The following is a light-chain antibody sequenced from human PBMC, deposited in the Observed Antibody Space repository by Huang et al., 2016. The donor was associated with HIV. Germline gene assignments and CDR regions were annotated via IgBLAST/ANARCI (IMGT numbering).Light chain of an antibody. CDR2: GTS. Sequence: DFQMTQPPSSLSASVGDTVIIPCRASKNISKYLNWYQQVPGGAPKLLIYGTSNLQRGVSLMRFSGRASGTDFTLTITSLQPEDAATYFCQQSYGIPRTFGLGT. V-gene: IGKV1-39*01. J-gene: IGKJ2*01. CDR3: QQSYGIPRT. CDR1: KNISKY.